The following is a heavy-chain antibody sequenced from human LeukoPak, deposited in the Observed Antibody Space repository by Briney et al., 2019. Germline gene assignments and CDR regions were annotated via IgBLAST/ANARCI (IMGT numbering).Heavy chain of an antibody. CDR3: ATYFPNYSSSWANWFDP. J-gene: IGHJ5*02. D-gene: IGHD6-13*01. V-gene: IGHV4-34*01. CDR2: INHSGST. CDR1: GGSFSGYY. Sequence: SETLSLTCAVYGGSFSGYYWSWIRQPPGKGLEWIGEINHSGSTNYNPSLTSRVTISVDTSKNQFSLKLSSVTAADTAVYYCATYFPNYSSSWANWFDPWGQGTLVTVSS.